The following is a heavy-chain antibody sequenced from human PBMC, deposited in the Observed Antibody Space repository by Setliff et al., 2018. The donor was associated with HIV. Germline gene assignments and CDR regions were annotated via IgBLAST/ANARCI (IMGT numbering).Heavy chain of an antibody. D-gene: IGHD3-16*01. CDR2: ISYNGGNT. CDR3: VKGGMTNAAFNI. V-gene: IGHV3-30*07. Sequence: PGGSLRLSCADSGFTFNSYSMHWVRQAPGKGLEWLAVISYNGGNTYYADSVKGRFTISRDNSKNTLYLQMNSLRAGDTALYYCVKGGMTNAAFNIWGPGTMVTVSS. J-gene: IGHJ3*02. CDR1: GFTFNSYS.